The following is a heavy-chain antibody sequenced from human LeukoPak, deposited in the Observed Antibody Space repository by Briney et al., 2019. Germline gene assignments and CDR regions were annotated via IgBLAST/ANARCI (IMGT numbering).Heavy chain of an antibody. V-gene: IGHV3-64D*06. Sequence: GGSLRLSCSVSGFTFSTYVMHWVRQAPGKGMEYVSAISSNGDNTYYADSVKGRFTIYRDNSKNRLYLQMSSLRADDTAVYYCVRGTGYWGQGTLVTVSS. CDR2: ISSNGDNT. J-gene: IGHJ4*02. CDR3: VRGTGY. CDR1: GFTFSTYV.